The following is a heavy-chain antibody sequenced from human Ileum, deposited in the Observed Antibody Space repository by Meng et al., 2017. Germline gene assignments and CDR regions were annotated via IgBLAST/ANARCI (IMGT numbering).Heavy chain of an antibody. CDR1: GFTFRSYG. D-gene: IGHD6-19*01. CDR2: IWFDGSKT. Sequence: LLGAGGGVVHPGPSLGLSRAASGFTFRSYGIHWVRQAPGKGLEWVAVIWFDGSKTYYADSVKGRFTVSRDNSKNTLYLQMNSLRADDTAVYYCARYRSGSSDYWGPGTLVTVSS. J-gene: IGHJ4*02. CDR3: ARYRSGSSDY. V-gene: IGHV3-33*01.